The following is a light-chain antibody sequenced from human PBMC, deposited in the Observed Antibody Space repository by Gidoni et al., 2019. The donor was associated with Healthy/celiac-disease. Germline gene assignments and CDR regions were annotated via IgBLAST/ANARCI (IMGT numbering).Light chain of an antibody. J-gene: IGLJ1*01. CDR3: SSYTSSSTLYV. Sequence: HSALTHPPSLAGSPGQSITISCTGTSSDVGGYNYVSWYQQHPGKAPKLMIYDVSNRPSGVSNRFSGSKSGNTASLTISGLQAEDEADYYCSSYTSSSTLYVFGTGTKVTVL. CDR2: DVS. CDR1: SSDVGGYNY. V-gene: IGLV2-14*01.